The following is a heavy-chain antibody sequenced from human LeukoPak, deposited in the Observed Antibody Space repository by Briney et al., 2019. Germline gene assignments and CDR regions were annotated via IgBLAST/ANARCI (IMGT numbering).Heavy chain of an antibody. CDR2: ISSGSSYI. D-gene: IGHD1-26*01. CDR3: ARGRYSGSYLDY. V-gene: IGHV3-21*01. J-gene: IGHJ4*02. CDR1: GFTFSSYS. Sequence: GGSLRLSCAASGFTFSSYSMNWVRQAPGKGLEWVSSISSGSSYIYYADSVKGRFTISRDNAKNSLYLQMNSLRAEDTAVYYCARGRYSGSYLDYWGQGTLVTVSS.